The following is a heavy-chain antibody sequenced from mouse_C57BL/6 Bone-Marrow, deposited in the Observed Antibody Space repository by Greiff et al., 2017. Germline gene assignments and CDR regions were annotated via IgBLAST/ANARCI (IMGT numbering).Heavy chain of an antibody. Sequence: EVQLQQSGAELVRPGASVKLSCTASGFNIKDYYMHWVKQRPEQGLEWIGRIDPEDGDTEYAPKFQGKATMTADTSSNTAYLQLSSLTSEDTAVYYWTTIGVYYYGSRAWFAYWGQGTLVTVSA. J-gene: IGHJ3*01. V-gene: IGHV14-1*01. CDR1: GFNIKDYY. CDR3: TTIGVYYYGSRAWFAY. D-gene: IGHD1-1*01. CDR2: IDPEDGDT.